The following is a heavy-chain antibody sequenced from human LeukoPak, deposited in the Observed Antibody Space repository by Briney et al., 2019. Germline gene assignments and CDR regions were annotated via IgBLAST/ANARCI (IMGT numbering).Heavy chain of an antibody. CDR1: GYTFTSYG. J-gene: IGHJ4*02. V-gene: IGHV1-18*01. CDR3: ARDLGIAAAGPPFDY. CDR2: ISAYNGNT. D-gene: IGHD6-13*01. Sequence: ASVKVSCKASGYTFTSYGISWVRQAPGQGLEWMGWISAYNGNTNYAQKLQGRVTMTTDTSTSTAYMELRSLRSDDTAVYYCARDLGIAAAGPPFDYWGQGTLVTVSS.